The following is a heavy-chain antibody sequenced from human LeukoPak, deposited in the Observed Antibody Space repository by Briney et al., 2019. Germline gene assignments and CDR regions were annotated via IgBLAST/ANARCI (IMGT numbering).Heavy chain of an antibody. Sequence: PGGSLRLSCAASGFTFSSYEMNWVRRAPGKGLEWVSYISSGGGGIFYADSVKGRFTISRDNAKNSLHLQMNSLRAEDTAVYYCARDGASHPSIYYFDYWGQGTLVTVSS. J-gene: IGHJ4*02. V-gene: IGHV3-48*03. D-gene: IGHD4-17*01. CDR2: ISSGGGGI. CDR1: GFTFSSYE. CDR3: ARDGASHPSIYYFDY.